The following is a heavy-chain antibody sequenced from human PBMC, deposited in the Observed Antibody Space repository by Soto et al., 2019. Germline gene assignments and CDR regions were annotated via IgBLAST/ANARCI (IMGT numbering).Heavy chain of an antibody. Sequence: QVQLVQSGAEVKKPGSSVKVSCKASGGTFSSYAISWVRQAPGQGLEWMGGIIPIFGTANYAQKFQGSVTITADECTSTAYMELSRLGSEDTAVYYCASEVGAAAPPHYYCGMDVCGQGTTVTVSS. CDR2: IIPIFGTA. D-gene: IGHD2-15*01. CDR1: GGTFSSYA. J-gene: IGHJ6*02. V-gene: IGHV1-69*01. CDR3: ASEVGAAAPPHYYCGMDV.